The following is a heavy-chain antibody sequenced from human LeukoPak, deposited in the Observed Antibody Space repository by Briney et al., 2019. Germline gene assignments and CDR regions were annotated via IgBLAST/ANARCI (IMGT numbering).Heavy chain of an antibody. J-gene: IGHJ4*02. D-gene: IGHD3-3*01. Sequence: GGSLRLSCAASGFTFSSYGMHWVRQAPGKGLEWVAVISYDGSNKYYADSVKGRFTISRDNSKNTLYLQMNSLRAEDTAVYYCARGYDFWSGPTDFDYWSQGTLVTVSS. V-gene: IGHV3-30*03. CDR2: ISYDGSNK. CDR3: ARGYDFWSGPTDFDY. CDR1: GFTFSSYG.